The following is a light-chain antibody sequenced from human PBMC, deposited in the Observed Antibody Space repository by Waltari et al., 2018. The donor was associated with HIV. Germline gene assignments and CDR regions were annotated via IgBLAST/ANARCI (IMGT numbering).Light chain of an antibody. J-gene: IGKJ2*03. CDR2: AAS. CDR3: QQLNSYPS. CDR1: QGISSY. Sequence: DIQLTQSPSFLSASVGDRVTITCRVSQGISSYLAWYQQKPGKAPKLLIYAASTLQSGVPSRFSGSGSGTEFTLTISSLQPEDFATYYCQQLNSYPSFGQGTKLEIK. V-gene: IGKV1-9*01.